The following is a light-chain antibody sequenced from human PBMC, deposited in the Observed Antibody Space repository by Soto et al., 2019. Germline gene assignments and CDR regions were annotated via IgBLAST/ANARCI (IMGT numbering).Light chain of an antibody. CDR1: SSNIGAGYD. J-gene: IGLJ1*01. Sequence: QSVLTQPPSVSGAPGQRVTISCTGSSSNIGAGYDVHWYRQVPGTAPKLLIYANNNRPSGVPDRFSGSNSGTSASLAITGLQAEDEVDYYCQAYDNSLTYVFGTGTKVTVL. CDR2: ANN. CDR3: QAYDNSLTYV. V-gene: IGLV1-40*01.